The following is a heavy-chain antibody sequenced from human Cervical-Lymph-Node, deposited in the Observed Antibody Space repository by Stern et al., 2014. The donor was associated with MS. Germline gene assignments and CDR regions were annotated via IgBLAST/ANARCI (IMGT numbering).Heavy chain of an antibody. CDR2: IYYSGST. V-gene: IGHV4-39*01. J-gene: IGHJ2*01. CDR3: ARRPRRSWYFDL. CDR1: GGSISSSSYY. Sequence: QLQLQESGPGLVKPSETLSLTCTVSGGSISSSSYYWDWIRQPPGKGLERIGRIYYSGSTYYNPSLKSRVTISVDTSKNQFSLKLSSVPAADTAVYYCARRPRRSWYFDLWGRGTLVTVSS.